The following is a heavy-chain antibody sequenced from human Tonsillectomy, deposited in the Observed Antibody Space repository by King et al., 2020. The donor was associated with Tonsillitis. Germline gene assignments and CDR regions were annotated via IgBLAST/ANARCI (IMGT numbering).Heavy chain of an antibody. CDR2: ISPYNDDS. J-gene: IGHJ4*02. Sequence: QLVQSGAEVKKPGASVKVSCKASGYSFTSYGMSWVRQAPGQGLEWMGWISPYNDDSNYAQKFQGRVTVTADTATSTAYMELRGLRSDDTAVYYCTRVWGIGVRSMIDYWGQGTLVTVSS. CDR1: GYSFTSYG. CDR3: TRVWGIGVRSMIDY. V-gene: IGHV1-18*01. D-gene: IGHD3-16*01.